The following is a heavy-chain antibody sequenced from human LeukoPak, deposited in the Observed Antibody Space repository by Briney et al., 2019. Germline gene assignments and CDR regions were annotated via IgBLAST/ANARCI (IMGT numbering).Heavy chain of an antibody. Sequence: PGGSLRLSCTASGFTFGDYAMSWFRQAPGKGPEWVGFIRSKAYGGTTEYAASVKGRFTISRDGSKSIAYLQMNSLKTEDTAVYYCTRDGLWWLQENESPNDYWGQGTLVTVSS. J-gene: IGHJ4*02. D-gene: IGHD4/OR15-4a*01. V-gene: IGHV3-49*01. CDR3: TRDGLWWLQENESPNDY. CDR2: IRSKAYGGTT. CDR1: GFTFGDYA.